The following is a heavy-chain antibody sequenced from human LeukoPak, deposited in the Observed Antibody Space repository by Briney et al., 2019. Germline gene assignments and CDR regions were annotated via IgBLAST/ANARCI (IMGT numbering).Heavy chain of an antibody. CDR2: IYPGDSDT. V-gene: IGHV5-51*01. Sequence: GESLKISCKGSGYSFTSYWIDWVRQMPGKGLEWMGIIYPGDSDTRYSPSFQGQVTISADKSISTAYLQWSSLKASDTAMYYCARLPYYYDSSGYPHDAFDIWGQGTMVTVSS. D-gene: IGHD3-22*01. J-gene: IGHJ3*02. CDR1: GYSFTSYW. CDR3: ARLPYYYDSSGYPHDAFDI.